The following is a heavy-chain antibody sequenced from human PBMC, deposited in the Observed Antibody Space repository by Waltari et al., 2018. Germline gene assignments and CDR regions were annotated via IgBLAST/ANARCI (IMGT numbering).Heavy chain of an antibody. Sequence: EVQLVESGGGLIQPGGLRTLSCSGSYSSVRNFLSWVRQAPGKGLEWVSVIQAGGGTHYADSVRGRFIISRDNSRNTVYLQMNGLRPEDTAIYYCTRDTYCSGGTCHSPPVWGQGTMVTVSS. CDR3: TRDTYCSGGTCHSPPV. V-gene: IGHV3-53*01. J-gene: IGHJ3*01. CDR2: IQAGGGT. CDR1: YSSVRNF. D-gene: IGHD2-15*01.